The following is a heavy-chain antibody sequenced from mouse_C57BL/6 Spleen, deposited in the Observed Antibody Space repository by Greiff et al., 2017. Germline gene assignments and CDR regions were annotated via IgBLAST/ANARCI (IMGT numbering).Heavy chain of an antibody. CDR1: GYTFTDHT. CDR3: ARGYDYVDY. CDR2: IYPRDGST. D-gene: IGHD2-4*01. Sequence: VQLQQSDAELVKPGASVKISCKVSGYTFTDHTIPWMKQRPEQGLEWIGYIYPRDGSTKYNEKFNGKVTLTADKSSSSAYMQRNSFTSEDSAVYFCARGYDYVDYWGQGTTLTVSS. V-gene: IGHV1-78*01. J-gene: IGHJ2*01.